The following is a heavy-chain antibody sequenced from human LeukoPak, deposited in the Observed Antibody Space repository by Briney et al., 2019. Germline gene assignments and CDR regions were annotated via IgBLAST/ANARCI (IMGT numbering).Heavy chain of an antibody. CDR1: GGTFSSYA. Sequence: SVKVSCKASGGTFSSYAISWVRQAPGQGLEWMGGIIPIFGTANYAQKFQGRVTITADESTSTAYMELSSLRSEDTAVYYCARDGRDSSGYFGYFDYWGQGTLVTVSS. CDR3: ARDGRDSSGYFGYFDY. D-gene: IGHD3-22*01. J-gene: IGHJ4*03. V-gene: IGHV1-69*13. CDR2: IIPIFGTA.